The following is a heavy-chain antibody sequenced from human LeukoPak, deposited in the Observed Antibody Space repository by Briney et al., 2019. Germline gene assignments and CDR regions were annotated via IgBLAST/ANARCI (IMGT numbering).Heavy chain of an antibody. Sequence: ASVKVSCKASGYTFTSYYMHWVRQAPGQGLEWMGIINPSGGSTSYAQKFQGRVTMTRDMSTSTVYMEMSSLRSEDTAVYYCARDGFKGYQYYYGSGSPVNDYWGQGTLVTVSS. J-gene: IGHJ4*02. CDR3: ARDGFKGYQYYYGSGSPVNDY. CDR2: INPSGGST. CDR1: GYTFTSYY. V-gene: IGHV1-46*01. D-gene: IGHD3-10*01.